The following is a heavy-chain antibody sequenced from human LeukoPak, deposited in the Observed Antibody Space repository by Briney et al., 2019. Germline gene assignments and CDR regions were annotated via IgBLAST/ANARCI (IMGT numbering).Heavy chain of an antibody. CDR2: IDPSDSYT. CDR3: ARLRPPYYYGSGSYYPLDY. D-gene: IGHD3-10*01. CDR1: GYSFTSYW. J-gene: IGHJ4*02. V-gene: IGHV5-10-1*01. Sequence: GESLRISCKGSGYSFTSYWISRVRQMPGKGVEWMGRIDPSDSYTNYSPSFQGHVTISADKSISTAYLQWSSLKASDTAMYYCARLRPPYYYGSGSYYPLDYWGQGTLVTVSS.